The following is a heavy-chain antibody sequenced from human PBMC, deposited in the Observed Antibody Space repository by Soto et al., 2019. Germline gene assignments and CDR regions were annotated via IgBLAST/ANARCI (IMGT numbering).Heavy chain of an antibody. CDR1: GGSISSGDYY. CDR3: ARALYSSFPRYYYYGMDV. J-gene: IGHJ6*02. V-gene: IGHV4-30-4*01. CDR2: IYYSGST. Sequence: QVQLQESGPGLVKPSQTLSLTCTVSGGSISSGDYYWSWIRQPPGKGLEWIGYIYYSGSTYYNPSLKSRVTTSVDTSKNQLALKLNSVTAADTAVYYCARALYSSFPRYYYYGMDVWGQGTTVTVSS. D-gene: IGHD4-4*01.